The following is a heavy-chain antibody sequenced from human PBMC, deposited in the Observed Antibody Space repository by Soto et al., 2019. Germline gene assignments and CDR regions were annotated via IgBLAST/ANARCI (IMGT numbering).Heavy chain of an antibody. Sequence: GGSLRLSCTASGFTFGYDGVSWFRQAPGMGLEWVAFVRSKAYGGTTEYAASVKGRFTISRDDSKTIAYLQMSSLKIEDTAVYYCTRAGVDTTTATHYYYGMDVWGQGTTVTVSS. CDR2: VRSKAYGGTT. J-gene: IGHJ6*02. CDR3: TRAGVDTTTATHYYYGMDV. D-gene: IGHD5-12*01. V-gene: IGHV3-49*03. CDR1: GFTFGYDG.